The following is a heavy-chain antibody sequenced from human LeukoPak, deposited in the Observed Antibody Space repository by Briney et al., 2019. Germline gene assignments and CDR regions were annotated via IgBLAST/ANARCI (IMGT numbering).Heavy chain of an antibody. CDR1: GGSINNYY. CDR3: ARFSQYYDSPTHYLDY. Sequence: SETLSLTCTVSGGSINNYYWSWVRQPPGAGPEWLAYIYYTGSTNYNPSLKTRLTISVDTSKNQFSLRLNSVTAADTAVYYCARFSQYYDSPTHYLDYWGQGILVTVSS. J-gene: IGHJ4*02. V-gene: IGHV4-59*08. D-gene: IGHD3-16*01. CDR2: IYYTGST.